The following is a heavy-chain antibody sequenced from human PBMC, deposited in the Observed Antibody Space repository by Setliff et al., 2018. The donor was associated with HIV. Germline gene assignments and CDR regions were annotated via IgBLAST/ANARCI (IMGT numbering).Heavy chain of an antibody. J-gene: IGHJ4*02. CDR2: INHSGST. D-gene: IGHD3-16*02. CDR3: ARGSDYIWGNYRFPFDY. Sequence: PSETLSLTCAVSGYSISSGYYWGWIRQPPGKGLEWIGEINHSGSTNYNPSLKSRVTISVDTSKSQFSLKLSSVTAADTALYYCARGSDYIWGNYRFPFDYWGQGTLVTVSS. CDR1: GYSISSGYY. V-gene: IGHV4-38-2*01.